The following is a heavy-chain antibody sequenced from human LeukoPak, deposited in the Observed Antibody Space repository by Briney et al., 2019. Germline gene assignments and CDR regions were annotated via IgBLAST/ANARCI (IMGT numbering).Heavy chain of an antibody. J-gene: IGHJ4*02. Sequence: SETLSLTCAVYGGSFSGYYWSWIRQPPGKGLEWIGEINHSGSTNYNPSLKSRVTISVDTSKNQFSLKLSSVTAADTAVYYCARGRYDFWSGYYGYFDYWGQGTLVTVSS. D-gene: IGHD3-3*01. CDR1: GGSFSGYY. V-gene: IGHV4-34*01. CDR3: ARGRYDFWSGYYGYFDY. CDR2: INHSGST.